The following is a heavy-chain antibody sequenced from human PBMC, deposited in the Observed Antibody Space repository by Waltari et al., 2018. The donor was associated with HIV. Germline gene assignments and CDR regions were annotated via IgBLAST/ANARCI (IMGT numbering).Heavy chain of an antibody. V-gene: IGHV3-48*04. D-gene: IGHD3-22*01. Sequence: DVQLEESGGGLVQPGGSLRLSCAASGFTFNTFGFNWVRQAPGKGLEWVSDISTSSRPIYYADSVKGRFTISRDDAKKSLYLEMNSLRADDTAVYYCARESYYYDSSGYPLAYWGQGILVTVSS. CDR1: GFTFNTFG. J-gene: IGHJ4*02. CDR3: ARESYYYDSSGYPLAY. CDR2: ISTSSRPI.